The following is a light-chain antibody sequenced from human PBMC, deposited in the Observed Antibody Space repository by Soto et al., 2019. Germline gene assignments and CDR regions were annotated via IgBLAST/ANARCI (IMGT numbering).Light chain of an antibody. CDR1: QSVSSN. Sequence: EIVMTQSPATQSVSPGERATLSCRASQSVSSNLAWYQQKPGQAPRLLIYGASTRATGVPARFSGSGSGTEFTLTISSLQSEDFAVYYCQQYNNWLETFGQGTKVDIK. J-gene: IGKJ1*01. CDR2: GAS. V-gene: IGKV3-15*01. CDR3: QQYNNWLET.